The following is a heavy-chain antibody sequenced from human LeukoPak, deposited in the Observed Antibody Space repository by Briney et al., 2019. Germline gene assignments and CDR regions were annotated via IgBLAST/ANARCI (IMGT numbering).Heavy chain of an antibody. CDR1: GGSISSGDYY. J-gene: IGHJ5*02. CDR2: IYYGGST. Sequence: PSETLSLTCTVSGGSISSGDYYWSWIRQPPGKGLGWIGYIYYGGSTYYNPSLKSRVTISVDTSKNQFSLKLSSVTAADTAVYYCASGPPYTQFDPWGQGTLVTVSS. V-gene: IGHV4-30-4*01. D-gene: IGHD1-1*01. CDR3: ASGPPYTQFDP.